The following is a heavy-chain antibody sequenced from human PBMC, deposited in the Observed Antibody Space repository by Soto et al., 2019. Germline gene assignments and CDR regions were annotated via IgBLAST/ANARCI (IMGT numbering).Heavy chain of an antibody. CDR2: ISGSGGST. Sequence: GGSLRLSCAASGFTFSSYAMSWVRQAPGKGLEWVSAISGSGGSTYYADSVKGRFTISRDNSKNTLYLQMNSLRAEDTAVYYCAKPVNRAWFGELKGNDYWGQGTLVTVSS. CDR1: GFTFSSYA. V-gene: IGHV3-23*01. D-gene: IGHD3-10*01. CDR3: AKPVNRAWFGELKGNDY. J-gene: IGHJ4*02.